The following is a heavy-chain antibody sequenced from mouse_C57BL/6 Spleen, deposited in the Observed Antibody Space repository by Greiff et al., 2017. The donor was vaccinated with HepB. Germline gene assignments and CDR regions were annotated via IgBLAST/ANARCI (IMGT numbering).Heavy chain of an antibody. CDR1: GYTFTSYG. Sequence: VQLQQSGAELARPGASVKLSCKASGYTFTSYGISWVKQRTGQGLEWIGEIYHRSGNTYYKEKFKGKAKLTEDKSSSQAYMELRSLTSEDSAVFFCARGVQYYGSSYEYAMDYWGQGTSVTVSS. V-gene: IGHV1-81*01. J-gene: IGHJ4*01. CDR3: ARGVQYYGSSYEYAMDY. D-gene: IGHD1-1*01. CDR2: IYHRSGNT.